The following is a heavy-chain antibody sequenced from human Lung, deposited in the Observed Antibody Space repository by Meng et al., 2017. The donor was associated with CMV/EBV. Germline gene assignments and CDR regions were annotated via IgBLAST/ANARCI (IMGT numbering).Heavy chain of an antibody. CDR3: ARDLVVPAAIQYYYHNYGMDV. Sequence: GESXKISCAASGFTVETNYMSWVRQAPGKGLEWVSNIYSAGNTYYADSVKGRFTISRDNSKNTLSLQMNSLRVEDTAVYYCARDLVVPAAIQYYYHNYGMDVWGQRTTVTVSS. D-gene: IGHD2-2*01. J-gene: IGHJ6*02. V-gene: IGHV3-66*02. CDR1: GFTVETNY. CDR2: IYSAGNT.